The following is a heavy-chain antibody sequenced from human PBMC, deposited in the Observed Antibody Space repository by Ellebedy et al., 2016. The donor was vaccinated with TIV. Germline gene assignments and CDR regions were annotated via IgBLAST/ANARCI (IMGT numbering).Heavy chain of an antibody. D-gene: IGHD2-8*01. V-gene: IGHV5-51*01. J-gene: IGHJ4*02. CDR2: IYPGDSDT. CDR1: GRSFNRFW. CDR3: ARTNTSKWYFDY. Sequence: KVSCKGSGRSFNRFWIAWVRQVPGKGLEWLGIIYPGDSDTRYSPTFQGQVSISADRSTTTAYLQWNSLKASDTAMYFCARTNTSKWYFDYWGQGTLVTVS.